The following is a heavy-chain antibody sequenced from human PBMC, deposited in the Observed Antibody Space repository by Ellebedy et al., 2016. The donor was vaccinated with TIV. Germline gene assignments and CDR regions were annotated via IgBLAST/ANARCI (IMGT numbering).Heavy chain of an antibody. J-gene: IGHJ4*02. V-gene: IGHV4-34*01. CDR1: GGSFSGYY. Sequence: MPSETLSLTCAVYGGSFSGYYWSWIRQPPGKGLEWIGEINHSGSTNYNPSLKSRVTISLDTSKRQLSLKVNSVTASDTAVYYCAGHPDDFDSWGQGTLVTVSS. CDR2: INHSGST. CDR3: AGHPDDFDS.